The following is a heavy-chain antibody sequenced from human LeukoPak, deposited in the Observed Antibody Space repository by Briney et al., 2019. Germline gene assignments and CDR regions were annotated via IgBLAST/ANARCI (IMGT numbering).Heavy chain of an antibody. CDR1: GYTFTGYY. CDR3: ARSGDEGGGAFDI. Sequence: ASVKVSCKASGYTFTGYYMHWVRQAPGQGLERMGWINPNSGGTNYAQKFQGRVTMTRDTSISTAYMELSRLRSDDTAVYYCARSGDEGGGAFDIWGQGTMVTVSS. CDR2: INPNSGGT. D-gene: IGHD3-10*01. J-gene: IGHJ3*02. V-gene: IGHV1-2*02.